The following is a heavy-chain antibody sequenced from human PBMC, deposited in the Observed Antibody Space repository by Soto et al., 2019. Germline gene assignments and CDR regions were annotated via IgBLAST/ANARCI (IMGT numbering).Heavy chain of an antibody. V-gene: IGHV3-48*01. J-gene: IGHJ4*02. CDR1: GFTFSSYS. CDR2: ISSSSSTI. CDR3: ARDLNLGSFDY. Sequence: EVQLVESGGGLVQPGGSLRLSCAASGFTFSSYSMNWVRQAPGKGLEWVSYISSSSSTIYYADSVKGRFTISRDNAKNSLYLQMNSLRAEDTAVYYRARDLNLGSFDYWGQGTLVTVSS.